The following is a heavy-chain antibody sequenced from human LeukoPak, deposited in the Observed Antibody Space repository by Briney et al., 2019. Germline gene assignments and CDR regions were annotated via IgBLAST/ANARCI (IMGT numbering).Heavy chain of an antibody. Sequence: GGSLRLSCAASGFTFSNYAMHWVRQAPGKGLEWVGRTRNKANSYTTEYAASVKGRFTISRDDSKNSLYLQMNSLKTEDTAVYYCARERFGELPNFDYWGQGTLVTVSS. CDR3: ARERFGELPNFDY. CDR1: GFTFSNYA. D-gene: IGHD3-10*01. V-gene: IGHV3-72*01. J-gene: IGHJ4*02. CDR2: TRNKANSYTT.